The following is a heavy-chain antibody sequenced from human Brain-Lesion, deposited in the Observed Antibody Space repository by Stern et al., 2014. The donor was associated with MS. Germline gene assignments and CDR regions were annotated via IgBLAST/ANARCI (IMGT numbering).Heavy chain of an antibody. V-gene: IGHV4-31*03. Sequence: VQLVESGPGLVKPSQTLSLSCTVSGAPVSSGGYYWTWIRPLPGKGLEWVGYIHRTGATFYNPSLKSRVAISVDTSENQFSLKLTSVTAADTAVYYCAAIGPRMEGACFDIWGQGTMVTVSS. J-gene: IGHJ3*02. CDR1: GAPVSSGGYY. CDR3: AAIGPRMEGACFDI. CDR2: IHRTGAT. D-gene: IGHD2-21*01.